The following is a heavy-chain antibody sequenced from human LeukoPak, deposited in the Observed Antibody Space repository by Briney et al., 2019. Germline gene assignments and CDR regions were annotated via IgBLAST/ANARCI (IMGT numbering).Heavy chain of an antibody. Sequence: GGSLRLSCAASGFTVSSNYMSWVRQAPGKGLEWVSVIYSGGSTYYADSVKGRFTISRDNSKNTLYLQMNSLRAEDTAVYYCARVRGYSYGPFDYWGQGNLVTVSS. D-gene: IGHD5-18*01. J-gene: IGHJ4*02. V-gene: IGHV3-53*01. CDR1: GFTVSSNY. CDR2: IYSGGST. CDR3: ARVRGYSYGPFDY.